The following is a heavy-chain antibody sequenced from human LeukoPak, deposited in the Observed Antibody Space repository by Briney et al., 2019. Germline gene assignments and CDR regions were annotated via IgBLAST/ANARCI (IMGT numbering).Heavy chain of an antibody. V-gene: IGHV4-59*01. Sequence: SETLALTCTVSSGSFGSYYWSWIRQPPGKGLEWIGYIYYSGNTNYDPSLKSRVTISVDTSKNQFSLKLSSVTAADTAVYYCARERFGESPYSGQGTLVTVSS. CDR1: SGSFGSYY. CDR2: IYYSGNT. J-gene: IGHJ4*02. D-gene: IGHD3-10*01. CDR3: ARERFGESPY.